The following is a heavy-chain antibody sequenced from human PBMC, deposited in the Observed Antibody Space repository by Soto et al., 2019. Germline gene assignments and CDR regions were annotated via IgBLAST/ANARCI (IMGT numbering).Heavy chain of an antibody. CDR1: GFTFSSYE. CDR3: ARGITIFGVVIGPNDY. Sequence: GGSLRLSCAASGFTFSSYEMNWVRQAPGEGLEWVSYISSSGSTIYYADSVKGRFTISRDNAKNSLYLQMNSLRAEDTAVYYCARGITIFGVVIGPNDYWGQGTLVTVSS. CDR2: ISSSGSTI. V-gene: IGHV3-48*03. D-gene: IGHD3-3*01. J-gene: IGHJ4*02.